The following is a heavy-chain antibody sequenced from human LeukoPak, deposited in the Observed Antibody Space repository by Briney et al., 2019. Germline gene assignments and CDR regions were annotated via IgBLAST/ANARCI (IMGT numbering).Heavy chain of an antibody. V-gene: IGHV3-7*01. Sequence: GGSLRLSCAASEFIFDRSWVNWVRQAPGKGLEWVANMDPSGSQKRYVDSVKGRFTISKDNPGTSPYLDMYGLRAEDTAKYYCAIWTSGNYWGQGTLVTVSS. D-gene: IGHD1-1*01. J-gene: IGHJ4*02. CDR1: EFIFDRSW. CDR3: AIWTSGNY. CDR2: MDPSGSQK.